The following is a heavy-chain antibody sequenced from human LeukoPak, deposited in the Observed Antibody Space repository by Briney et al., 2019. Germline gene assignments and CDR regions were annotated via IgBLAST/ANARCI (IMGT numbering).Heavy chain of an antibody. J-gene: IGHJ4*02. CDR1: GYTFSSYA. Sequence: ASVKVSCKASGYTFSSYAMHWVRQAPGQRLEWMGWINAGNGNTKYSQKFQGRVTITRDTSASTAYMELSSLRSEDTAVYYWARGRLVLYFDYWGQSTLVPVS. CDR2: INAGNGNT. V-gene: IGHV1-3*01. CDR3: ARGRLVLYFDY. D-gene: IGHD1-26*01.